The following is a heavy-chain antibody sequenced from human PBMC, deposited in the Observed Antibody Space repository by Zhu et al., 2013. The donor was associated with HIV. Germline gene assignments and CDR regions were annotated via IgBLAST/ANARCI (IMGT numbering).Heavy chain of an antibody. V-gene: IGHV1-8*01. CDR2: MNPNSGNT. CDR1: GYTFTSYD. J-gene: IGHJ6*02. Sequence: QVQLVQSGAEVKKPGASVKVSCKASGYTFTSYDINWVRQATGQGLEWMGWMNPNSGNTGYAQKFQGRVTMTRNTSISTAYMELSSLRSEDTAVYYCARGAYSSSWYSSLGRYRQVMDVWGQGTTVTVSS. D-gene: IGHD6-13*01. CDR3: ARGAYSSSWYSSLGRYRQVMDV.